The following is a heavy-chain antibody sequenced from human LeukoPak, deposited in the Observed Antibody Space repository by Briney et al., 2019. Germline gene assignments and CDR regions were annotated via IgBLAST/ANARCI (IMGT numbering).Heavy chain of an antibody. CDR2: IYTSGST. Sequence: SETLSLTCTVSGGSISSYYWSWIRQPAGKGLEWIGRIYTSGSTNYNPSLKSRVTMSVDTSKNQFSLKLSSVTAADTAVYYCARDERFECRSTSCRKNWFDPWGQGTLVTVSS. V-gene: IGHV4-4*07. CDR1: GGSISSYY. D-gene: IGHD2-2*01. J-gene: IGHJ5*02. CDR3: ARDERFECRSTSCRKNWFDP.